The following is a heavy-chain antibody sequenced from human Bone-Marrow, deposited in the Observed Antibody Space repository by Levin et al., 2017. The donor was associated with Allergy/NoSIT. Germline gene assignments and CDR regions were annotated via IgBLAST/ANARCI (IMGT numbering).Heavy chain of an antibody. D-gene: IGHD2-21*01. CDR3: ARENHGNSSLWYYNGMDV. Sequence: ASVKVSCAASGLSFARYSMNWVRQAPGKGLEWIAYISSTGTTTYYAESVKGRLTISRDNAKKSLFLEMNSLRDEDTAVYFCARENHGNSSLWYYNGMDVWGQGTTVTVSS. J-gene: IGHJ6*02. CDR2: ISSTGTTT. CDR1: GLSFARYS. V-gene: IGHV3-48*02.